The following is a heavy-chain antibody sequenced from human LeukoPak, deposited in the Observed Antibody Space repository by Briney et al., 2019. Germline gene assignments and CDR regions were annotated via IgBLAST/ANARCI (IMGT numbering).Heavy chain of an antibody. J-gene: IGHJ4*02. D-gene: IGHD5-12*01. Sequence: TGRSLRLSCAASGPTFSSYGMHWVRQAPGKGLEWVALIWYDGSNQYYADSVKGRFTISRDNSKNTVYLQMNSLRAEDTPVYYCATQEGGYDVGYYLDCWGQGTLVTVSS. CDR3: ATQEGGYDVGYYLDC. V-gene: IGHV3-33*01. CDR1: GPTFSSYG. CDR2: IWYDGSNQ.